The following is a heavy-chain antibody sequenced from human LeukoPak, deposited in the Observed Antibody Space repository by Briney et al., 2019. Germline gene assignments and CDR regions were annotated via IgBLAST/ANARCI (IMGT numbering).Heavy chain of an antibody. CDR2: IYHSGST. CDR3: ARAVSITMIVA. V-gene: IGHV4-30-2*01. D-gene: IGHD3-22*01. Sequence: SETLSLTCAVSGGSISSGGYSWSWIRQPPGKGLEWIGYIYHSGSTYYNPSLKSRVTISVDRSKNQFSLKLSSVTTADTAVYYCARAVSITMIVAWGQGTLVTVSS. J-gene: IGHJ5*02. CDR1: GGSISSGGYS.